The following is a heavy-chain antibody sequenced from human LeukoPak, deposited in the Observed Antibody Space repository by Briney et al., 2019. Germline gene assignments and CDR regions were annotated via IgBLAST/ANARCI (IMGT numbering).Heavy chain of an antibody. J-gene: IGHJ4*02. D-gene: IGHD3-22*01. CDR2: IFRIGSS. Sequence: SETLSLTCSVSGFSITTGYYWAWIRQPPGKGLEWIGTIFRIGSSYFNPSLKSRVTIAVDTSKNQFSLKVTSVTAADTAVYYCATRGDYDLDYWGQGTLLTVSS. CDR3: ATRGDYDLDY. CDR1: GFSITTGYY. V-gene: IGHV4-38-2*02.